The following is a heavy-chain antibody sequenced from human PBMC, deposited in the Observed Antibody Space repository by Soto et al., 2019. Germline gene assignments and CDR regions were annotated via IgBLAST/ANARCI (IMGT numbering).Heavy chain of an antibody. D-gene: IGHD2-2*01. CDR2: ISAYNGNT. CDR1: GYTFTSYG. V-gene: IGHV1-18*04. CDR3: ARVPGGYCSSTSCYEGDAFDI. J-gene: IGHJ3*02. Sequence: QVQLVQSGAEVKKPGASVKVSCKASGYTFTSYGISWVRQAHGQGLEWMGWISAYNGNTNYAQKLQGRVTMTTDTSTSTAYMELRSLRSDDTAVYYCARVPGGYCSSTSCYEGDAFDIWGQGTMVTVSS.